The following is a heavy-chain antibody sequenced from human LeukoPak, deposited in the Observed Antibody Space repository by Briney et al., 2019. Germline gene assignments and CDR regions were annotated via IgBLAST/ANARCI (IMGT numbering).Heavy chain of an antibody. CDR2: IYSGGFT. D-gene: IGHD6-6*01. CDR3: AKDWVESSSSSYYFDY. J-gene: IGHJ4*02. V-gene: IGHV3-66*01. CDR1: EFTVSNNY. Sequence: GGSLRLSCAASEFTVSNNYMSWVRQAPGKGLEWVSVIYSGGFTFYADSVKGRFTISRDKSKNTLYLQMNSLRAEDTAVYYCAKDWVESSSSSYYFDYWGLGTLVTVSS.